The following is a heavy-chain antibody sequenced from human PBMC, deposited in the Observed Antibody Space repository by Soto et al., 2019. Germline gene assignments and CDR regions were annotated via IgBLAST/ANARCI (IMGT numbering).Heavy chain of an antibody. Sequence: QVQLVQSGAEVKKPGSSVKVSCKASGGTFSSYTISWVRQAPGQGLEWMGRIIPILGIANYAQKYQGRVTITADKSTSTAYMELSSLRSEDTAVDYCARLLDYGDYVPYYFDYWGQGTLVTVSS. J-gene: IGHJ4*02. V-gene: IGHV1-69*02. CDR2: IIPILGIA. CDR1: GGTFSSYT. CDR3: ARLLDYGDYVPYYFDY. D-gene: IGHD4-17*01.